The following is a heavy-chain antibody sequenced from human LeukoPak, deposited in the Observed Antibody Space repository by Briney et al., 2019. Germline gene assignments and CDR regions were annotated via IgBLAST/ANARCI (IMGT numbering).Heavy chain of an antibody. D-gene: IGHD3-10*01. Sequence: SETLSLTCSVSGDSLSCYYWSWIRQPPGKGVEWIGYIFYSGNTNYNPSLKSRVTILVDTPKNQFSLNLTSVTAADTAVYYCARQQRRGGSGELDYWGQGALVTVSS. V-gene: IGHV4-59*01. CDR1: GDSLSCYY. CDR3: ARQQRRGGSGELDY. J-gene: IGHJ4*02. CDR2: IFYSGNT.